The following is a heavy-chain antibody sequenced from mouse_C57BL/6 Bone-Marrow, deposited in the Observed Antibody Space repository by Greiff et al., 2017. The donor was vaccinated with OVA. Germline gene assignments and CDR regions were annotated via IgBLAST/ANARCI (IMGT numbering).Heavy chain of an antibody. D-gene: IGHD2-3*01. V-gene: IGHV1-64*01. J-gene: IGHJ3*01. Sequence: QVQLQQPGAELVKPGASVKLSCKASGYTFTSYWMHWVKQRPGQGLEWIGMIHPNSGSTNYNEKFKSKATLTVDTSSSTAYMQLSSLTSEDSAVYCCAREGVGGYYGAYWGQGTLVTVSA. CDR3: AREGVGGYYGAY. CDR2: IHPNSGST. CDR1: GYTFTSYW.